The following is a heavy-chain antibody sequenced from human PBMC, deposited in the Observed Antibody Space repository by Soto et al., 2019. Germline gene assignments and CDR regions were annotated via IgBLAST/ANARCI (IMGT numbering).Heavy chain of an antibody. CDR2: INHSGST. CDR3: ARRGDYGSGTSAWFDP. CDR1: GGSFSGYY. D-gene: IGHD3-10*01. V-gene: IGHV4-34*01. Sequence: SETLSLTCAVYGGSFSGYYWSWIRQPPGKGLEWIGEINHSGSTNYNPSLKSRVTISVDTSKNQFSLKLSSVTAADTAVYYCARRGDYGSGTSAWFDPWAQGTLVTVSS. J-gene: IGHJ5*02.